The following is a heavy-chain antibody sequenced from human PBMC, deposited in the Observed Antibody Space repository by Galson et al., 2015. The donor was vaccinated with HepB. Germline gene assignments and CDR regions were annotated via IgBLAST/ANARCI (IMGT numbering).Heavy chain of an antibody. Sequence: SLRLSCAASGFTFSSYAMHWVRQAPGKGLEWVAVISYDGSNKYYADSVKGRFTISRDNSKNTLYLQMNSLRAEDTAVYYCARTGLAVTGYYMYYWGQGTLVTVSS. D-gene: IGHD3-9*01. CDR1: GFTFSSYA. CDR3: ARTGLAVTGYYMYY. CDR2: ISYDGSNK. J-gene: IGHJ4*02. V-gene: IGHV3-30-3*01.